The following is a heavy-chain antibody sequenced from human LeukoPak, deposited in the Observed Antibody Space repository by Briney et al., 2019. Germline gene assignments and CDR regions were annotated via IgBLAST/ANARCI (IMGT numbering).Heavy chain of an antibody. V-gene: IGHV4-59*01. CDR3: ARASVTTAVLFDS. D-gene: IGHD4-23*01. Sequence: SETLSLTCTVSGGSISSYFWNWIRQPPGQGLEWIGYISNTGITKYNPSLKSRVATSADTSKNQFCLNLNSVTAADTAVYYCARASVTTAVLFDSWGQGTLVAVSS. CDR2: ISNTGIT. J-gene: IGHJ4*02. CDR1: GGSISSYF.